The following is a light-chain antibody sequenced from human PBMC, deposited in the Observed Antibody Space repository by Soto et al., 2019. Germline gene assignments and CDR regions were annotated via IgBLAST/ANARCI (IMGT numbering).Light chain of an antibody. CDR2: DTS. CDR3: QLRGTWPVMWT. V-gene: IGKV3-11*01. CDR1: QSVRSY. J-gene: IGKJ1*01. Sequence: EIVLTQSPATLSLSPEERATRSCRASQSVRSYLAWYQQKPGQAPRLLISDTSNRATGIPARFSGSGSGTDFTLTISSLEPEDSATYYCQLRGTWPVMWTFGQGTKVDIK.